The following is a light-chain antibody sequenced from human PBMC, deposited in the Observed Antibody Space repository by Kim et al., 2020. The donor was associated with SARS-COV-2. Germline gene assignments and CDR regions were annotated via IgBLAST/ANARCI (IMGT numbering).Light chain of an antibody. V-gene: IGKV3-11*01. J-gene: IGKJ4*01. Sequence: EIVLTQSPATLSLSPGERATLSCRASHSISSYLARYQQKPAQAPRLLVYDASKRATGIPARFSGSGSGTDFTLTISSLEPEDFAVYYCQQRSDWPLTFGGGTKVDIK. CDR3: QQRSDWPLT. CDR1: HSISSY. CDR2: DAS.